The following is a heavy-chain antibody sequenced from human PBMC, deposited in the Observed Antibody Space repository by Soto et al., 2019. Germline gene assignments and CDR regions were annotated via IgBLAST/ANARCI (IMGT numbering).Heavy chain of an antibody. CDR2: IVVASGQT. D-gene: IGHD2-15*01. J-gene: IGHJ6*02. CDR1: GYIFTGYH. V-gene: IGHV1-58*02. CDR3: SADRPDIGVGWWV. Sequence: SVKVSCKASGYIFTGYHMHWVRQAPGQGLEWIGWIVVASGQTNYAQNFRGRVAITRDTSTATAYIELTGLTSEDTAVYFCSADRPDIGVGWWVWGQGTTVTVSS.